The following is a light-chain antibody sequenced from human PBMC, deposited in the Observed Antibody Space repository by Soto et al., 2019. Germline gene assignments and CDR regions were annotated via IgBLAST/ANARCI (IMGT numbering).Light chain of an antibody. CDR1: SSNIGAGYD. Sequence: QSVLTQPPSVSGAPGQRVTISCTGSSSNIGAGYDVHWYQQPPGKVPKLLIYGNSNRPSGVPDRFSGSKSGTSASLAITGLQAEDEAEHYCQSYDSRLSGFVVFGGGTTVTVL. V-gene: IGLV1-40*01. CDR2: GNS. J-gene: IGLJ2*01. CDR3: QSYDSRLSGFVV.